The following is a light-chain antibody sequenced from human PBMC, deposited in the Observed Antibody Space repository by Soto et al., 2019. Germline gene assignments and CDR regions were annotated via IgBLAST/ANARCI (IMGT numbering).Light chain of an antibody. J-gene: IGLJ1*01. Sequence: QSALTQPRSVSGSPGQSVTISCTGTSSDVGAYNYASWYQQHPAKAPNLMIYDVSKRPSGVPDRFSGSKSGNTASLTISGLQAEDEGDYYCCSCTNSAYVFGTGTKVTVL. CDR1: SSDVGAYNY. CDR2: DVS. V-gene: IGLV2-11*01. CDR3: CSCTNSAYV.